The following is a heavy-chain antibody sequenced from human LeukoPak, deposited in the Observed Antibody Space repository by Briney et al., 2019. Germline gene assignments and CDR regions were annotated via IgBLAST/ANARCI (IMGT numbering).Heavy chain of an antibody. CDR1: GFTFSSYE. V-gene: IGHV3-48*03. CDR2: ISRSGSTM. CDR3: ARELEVSGFDP. Sequence: PGGSLRLSGAASGFTFSSYEMNWVRQAPGQGLEWVSYISRSGSTMDYADSVKGRFTISRDNAKNSLYLQMNSLRAEDTAVYYCARELEVSGFDPWGQGTLVTVSS. J-gene: IGHJ5*02. D-gene: IGHD6-19*01.